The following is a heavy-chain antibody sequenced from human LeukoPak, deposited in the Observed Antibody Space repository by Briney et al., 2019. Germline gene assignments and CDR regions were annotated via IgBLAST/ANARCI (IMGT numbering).Heavy chain of an antibody. D-gene: IGHD2-21*01. CDR3: ARALRRRIAVFRYYYYMDV. CDR2: IIPIFGTA. J-gene: IGHJ6*03. Sequence: GASVKVSCKASGGTFSSYAISWVRQAPGQGLEWMGGIIPIFGTANYAQKFQGRVTITTDESTSTAYMELSSLRSEDTAVHYCARALRRRIAVFRYYYYMDVWGKGTTVTVSS. V-gene: IGHV1-69*05. CDR1: GGTFSSYA.